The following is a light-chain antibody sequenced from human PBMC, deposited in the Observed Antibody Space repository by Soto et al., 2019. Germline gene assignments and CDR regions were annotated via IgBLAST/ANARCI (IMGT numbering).Light chain of an antibody. Sequence: QPVLTQPRSVSGSPGQSVTISCTGTSSDIGGYNYVSWYQHHPGKAPKLMIYDVSKRPSGVPDRFSGSKSGNTASLTISGLQPEDEADYYCCSYAGSYVFGGGTKVTVL. CDR2: DVS. CDR1: SSDIGGYNY. J-gene: IGLJ2*01. V-gene: IGLV2-11*01. CDR3: CSYAGSYV.